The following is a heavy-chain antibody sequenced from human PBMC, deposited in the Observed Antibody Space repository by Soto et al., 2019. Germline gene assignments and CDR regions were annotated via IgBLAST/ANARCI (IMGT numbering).Heavy chain of an antibody. D-gene: IGHD3-3*01. V-gene: IGHV3-7*01. J-gene: IGHJ4*02. CDR1: GFAVSSFW. Sequence: EVQLVESGGGLVQPGGSLRLSCAASGFAVSSFWMSWVRQAPGKGLEWVANIKRDGSEKYYVDSVKGRFTISRDNAKNSLYLQMNSLRAEDTAVYYCARDYDFWSGSSSCFDYWGQGTLVTVSS. CDR2: IKRDGSEK. CDR3: ARDYDFWSGSSSCFDY.